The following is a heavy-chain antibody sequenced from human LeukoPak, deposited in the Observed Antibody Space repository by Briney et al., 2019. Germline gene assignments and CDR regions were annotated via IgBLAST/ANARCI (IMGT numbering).Heavy chain of an antibody. CDR3: ASPAGVGRGDFDY. V-gene: IGHV1-18*01. Sequence: ASVKASCKASGYTFTSYGISWVRQAPGQGLEWMGWISAYNGSTNYAQKLQGRVTMTTDTSTSTAYMELSRLRSDDTAVYYCASPAGVGRGDFDYWGQGTLVTVSS. CDR2: ISAYNGST. CDR1: GYTFTSYG. D-gene: IGHD3-3*01. J-gene: IGHJ4*02.